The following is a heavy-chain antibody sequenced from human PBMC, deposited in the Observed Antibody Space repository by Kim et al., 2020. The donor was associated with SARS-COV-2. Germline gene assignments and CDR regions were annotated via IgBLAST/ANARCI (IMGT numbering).Heavy chain of an antibody. J-gene: IGHJ6*02. V-gene: IGHV3-30*18. CDR3: AKGIAVAGTVNDYYGMDV. CDR1: GFTFSSYG. CDR2: ISYDGRKK. D-gene: IGHD6-19*01. Sequence: GGSLRLSCAASGFTFSSYGMHWVRQAPGKGLEWVASISYDGRKKYYADSVKGRFTISRDNSKNTLYLQMNSLRVEDTVVYYCAKGIAVAGTVNDYYGMDVWGQGTTVTVSS.